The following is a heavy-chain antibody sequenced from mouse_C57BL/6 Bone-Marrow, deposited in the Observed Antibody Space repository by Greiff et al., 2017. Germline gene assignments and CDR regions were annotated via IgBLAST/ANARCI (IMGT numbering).Heavy chain of an antibody. J-gene: IGHJ1*03. D-gene: IGHD1-1*01. CDR3: ARAPYYYGSSYHWYFDV. CDR1: GYTFTDYY. CDR2: INPYNGGT. V-gene: IGHV1-19*01. Sequence: EVQLVESGPVLVKPGASVKMSCKASGYTFTDYYMNWVKQSHGKSLEWIGVINPYNGGTSYNQKFKGKATLTVDKSSSTAYMELNSLTSEDSAVYYCARAPYYYGSSYHWYFDVWGTGTTVTVSS.